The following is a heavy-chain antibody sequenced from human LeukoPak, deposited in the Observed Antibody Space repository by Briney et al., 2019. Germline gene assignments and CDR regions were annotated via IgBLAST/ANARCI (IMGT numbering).Heavy chain of an antibody. Sequence: GSLRLSCAASRFTFSNYAMSWIRQPAGKGLEWIGRIHTSGSTNYNPSLKSRVTISVDTSKNQFSLKLSSVTAADTAVYYCAREPTPYNRWFDPWGQGTLVTVSS. V-gene: IGHV4-4*07. J-gene: IGHJ5*02. CDR1: RFTFSNYA. D-gene: IGHD1-14*01. CDR3: AREPTPYNRWFDP. CDR2: IHTSGST.